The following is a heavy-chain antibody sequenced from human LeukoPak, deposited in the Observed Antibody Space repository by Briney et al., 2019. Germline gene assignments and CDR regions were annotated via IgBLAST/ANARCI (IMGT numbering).Heavy chain of an antibody. Sequence: GGSLRLSCAASGFTFRTYAMHWVRQAPGKGLQWVAFIHYDETKKYYRDSVEGRFTISRDNSKNTLFLEVNSLSGEDTAIYYCANGRDYYYSMEVWGRGTTVIVSS. D-gene: IGHD1-26*01. CDR2: IHYDETKK. CDR1: GFTFRTYA. CDR3: ANGRDYYYSMEV. J-gene: IGHJ6*03. V-gene: IGHV3-30*02.